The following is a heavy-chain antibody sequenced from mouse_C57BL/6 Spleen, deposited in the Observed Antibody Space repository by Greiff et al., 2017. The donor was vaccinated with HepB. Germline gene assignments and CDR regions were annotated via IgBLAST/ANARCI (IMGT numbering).Heavy chain of an antibody. Sequence: VQLQQPGAELVKPGASVKMSCKASGYTFTSYWITWVKQRPGQGLEWIGDIYPGSGSTNYNEKFKSKATLTVYTSSSTAYMQLSSLTSEDSAVYFCARLAAQAPLFDYWGQGTTLTVSS. CDR3: ARLAAQAPLFDY. D-gene: IGHD3-2*02. CDR2: IYPGSGST. CDR1: GYTFTSYW. J-gene: IGHJ2*01. V-gene: IGHV1-55*01.